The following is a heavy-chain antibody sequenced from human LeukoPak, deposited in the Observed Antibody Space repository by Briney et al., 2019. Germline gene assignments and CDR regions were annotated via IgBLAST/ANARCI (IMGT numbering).Heavy chain of an antibody. CDR2: ISSSSSTI. Sequence: GGSLRLSCAASGFTFSSYSMNWVRQAPGKGLEWVSYISSSSSTIYYADSVKGRFTISRDNAKNSLYLQMNSLRAEDTAVYYCARDRGGRRSSIAAAGENAFDIWGQGTMVTVSS. CDR3: ARDRGGRRSSIAAAGENAFDI. V-gene: IGHV3-48*01. D-gene: IGHD6-13*01. CDR1: GFTFSSYS. J-gene: IGHJ3*02.